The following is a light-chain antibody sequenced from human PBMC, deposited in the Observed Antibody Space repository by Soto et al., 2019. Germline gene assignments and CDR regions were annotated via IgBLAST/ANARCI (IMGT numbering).Light chain of an antibody. CDR2: EVS. CDR1: SSDIGNYDF. CDR3: SSYTTSTSFIL. Sequence: QSALTQPASVSGSPGQSITISCTGTSSDIGNYDFVSWYQQVPGTAPKAMIYEVSSRPSGVSNRFSGSKSGNMASLTISGLQAEDEAYYYCSSYTTSTSFILFGGGTKLTVL. V-gene: IGLV2-14*01. J-gene: IGLJ2*01.